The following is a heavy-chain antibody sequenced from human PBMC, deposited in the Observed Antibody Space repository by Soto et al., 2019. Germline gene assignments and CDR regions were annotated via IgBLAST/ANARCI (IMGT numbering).Heavy chain of an antibody. V-gene: IGHV3-23*01. D-gene: IGHD3-10*01. J-gene: IGHJ6*02. CDR3: AKERTYYYGSGSYHHYGMDV. CDR2: IRGSGGST. CDR1: GFTFSSYA. Sequence: EVPLLESGGGLVQPGGSLRLSCAASGFTFSSYAMSWVRQAPGKGLEWVSSIRGSGGSTQYADSVKGRFTISRDNSKNPLYLQMNSLRAEDTAVYYCAKERTYYYGSGSYHHYGMDVWGQGTTVTVSS.